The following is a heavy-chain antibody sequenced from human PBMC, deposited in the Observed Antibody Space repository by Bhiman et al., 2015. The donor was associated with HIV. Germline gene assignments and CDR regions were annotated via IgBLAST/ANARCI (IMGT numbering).Heavy chain of an antibody. D-gene: IGHD6-19*01. CDR1: GFTFSDYH. CDR2: ISSSDTI. V-gene: IGHV3-11*04. Sequence: QVQLVESGGDLVKPGGSLRLSCVASGFTFSDYHMSWIRQAPGKGLEWISYISSSDTIYYADSVKGRFTISRDNAKNSVYLQMNSLRAEDTALYYCARLSRYSSAWYYFDNWGQGTLVTVSS. J-gene: IGHJ4*02. CDR3: ARLSRYSSAWYYFDN.